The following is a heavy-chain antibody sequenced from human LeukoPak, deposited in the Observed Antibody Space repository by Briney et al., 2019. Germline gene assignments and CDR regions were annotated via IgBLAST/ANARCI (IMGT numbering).Heavy chain of an antibody. V-gene: IGHV4-34*01. D-gene: IGHD3-10*01. CDR1: GGSFSGYY. Sequence: PSETLSLTCAVYGGSFSGYYWSWNRQPPGKGLEWIGEINHSGSTNYNPSLKSRVTISVDTSKNQFSLKLSSVTAADTAVYYCARGYGPFDYWGQGTLVTVSS. J-gene: IGHJ4*02. CDR3: ARGYGPFDY. CDR2: INHSGST.